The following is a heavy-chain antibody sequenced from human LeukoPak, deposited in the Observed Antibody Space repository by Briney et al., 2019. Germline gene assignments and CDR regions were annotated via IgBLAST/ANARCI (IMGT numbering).Heavy chain of an antibody. V-gene: IGHV3-73*01. CDR2: IRGKAKNYAT. CDR3: ARQRPQTGTFDY. CDR1: GFTFSDSP. D-gene: IGHD3-9*01. Sequence: GGSLRLSCAASGFTFSDSPIHWVRQASGKGLEWVGRIRGKAKNYATAYTASVKGRFTISRDDSKNTAYLQMNSLIIEDTAVYYCARQRPQTGTFDYWGQGALVTVSS. J-gene: IGHJ4*02.